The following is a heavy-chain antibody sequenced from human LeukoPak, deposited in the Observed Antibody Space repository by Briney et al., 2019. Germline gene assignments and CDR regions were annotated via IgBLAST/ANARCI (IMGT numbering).Heavy chain of an antibody. CDR2: IYYSGST. CDR1: GGSISSSSYY. CDR3: ARGDYDSSGYSPHNWFDP. J-gene: IGHJ5*02. Sequence: SETLSLTCTVSGGSISSSSYYWGWIRQPPGKGLEWIGSIYYSGSTYYNPSLKSRVTTSVDTSKNQFSLKLSSVTAADTAVYYCARGDYDSSGYSPHNWFDPWGQGTLVTVSS. D-gene: IGHD3-22*01. V-gene: IGHV4-39*07.